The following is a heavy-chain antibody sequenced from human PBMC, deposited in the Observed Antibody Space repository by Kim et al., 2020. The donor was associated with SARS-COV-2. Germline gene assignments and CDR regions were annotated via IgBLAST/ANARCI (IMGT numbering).Heavy chain of an antibody. Sequence: SETLSLTCAISGGSISSINWWSWVHQPPGKGLEWIGEIYHSGSTNYNPSLKSRVTISVDKSKNQFSLKLSSVTAADTAVYYCARERGEVLGGWLSTPGKKGDYYYYGMDVWGQGTTVTVSS. CDR1: GGSISSINW. CDR3: ARERGEVLGGWLSTPGKKGDYYYYGMDV. D-gene: IGHD6-19*01. J-gene: IGHJ6*02. CDR2: IYHSGST. V-gene: IGHV4-4*02.